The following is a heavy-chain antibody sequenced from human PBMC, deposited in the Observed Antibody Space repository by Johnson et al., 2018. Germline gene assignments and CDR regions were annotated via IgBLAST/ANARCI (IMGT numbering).Heavy chain of an antibody. V-gene: IGHV3-49*03. D-gene: IGHD1-26*01. J-gene: IGHJ6*02. CDR2: IRSKAYGGTT. Sequence: EVQLVESGGGLVQPGRSLRLSCAASGFTFGDYAMSWFRQAPGKGLEWVGFIRSKAYGGTTEYAASVKGRFTISRDDSKSIAYLQMNSLKTEDTAVYYCTRGGDIVGAKTYYYYYYGMDVWGQGTTVTVSS. CDR1: GFTFGDYA. CDR3: TRGGDIVGAKTYYYYYYGMDV.